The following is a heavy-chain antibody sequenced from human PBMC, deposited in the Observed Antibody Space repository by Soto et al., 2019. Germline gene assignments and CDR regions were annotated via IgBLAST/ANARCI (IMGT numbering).Heavy chain of an antibody. V-gene: IGHV1-3*01. Sequence: QVQLVQAGAEVKKPGASVKVSCKASGYTFTSYAMHWVRQAPGQRLEWMGWINAGNGNTKYSQKFQGRVTITRDTSASTAYMELSSLRSEDTAVYYCARDTDSSGWYDYFDYWGQGTLVTVSS. J-gene: IGHJ4*02. CDR3: ARDTDSSGWYDYFDY. CDR1: GYTFTSYA. CDR2: INAGNGNT. D-gene: IGHD6-19*01.